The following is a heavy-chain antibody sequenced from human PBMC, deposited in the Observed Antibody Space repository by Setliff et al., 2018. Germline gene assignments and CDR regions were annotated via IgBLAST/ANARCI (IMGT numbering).Heavy chain of an antibody. V-gene: IGHV4-61*09. D-gene: IGHD3-9*01. CDR3: AHSTTFDLHHDY. J-gene: IGHJ4*02. CDR1: GDSISSGINY. CDR2: IDPSGNT. Sequence: PSETLSLTCTVSGDSISSGINYWSWIRQPAGKGLEWIGHIDPSGNTNYSPSLKSRVTISGDTSKNQFSLKLTSVTAADTAVYYCAHSTTFDLHHDYWGQGALVTVSS.